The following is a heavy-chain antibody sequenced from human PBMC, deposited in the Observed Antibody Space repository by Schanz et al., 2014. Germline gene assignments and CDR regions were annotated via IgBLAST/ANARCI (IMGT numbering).Heavy chain of an antibody. V-gene: IGHV4-31*03. Sequence: QVQLQESGPGLVKPSQTLSLTCTVSGASISSGGYYWDWIRLLPGKGLEWIGYISYSGSTSFNPSLKSRLTMSVDTSKNQFSLRLSSVTAADTDVYYCARHGGIPYYPMDVWGQGTTVTVSS. CDR1: GASISSGGYY. D-gene: IGHD3-16*01. CDR3: ARHGGIPYYPMDV. CDR2: ISYSGST. J-gene: IGHJ6*02.